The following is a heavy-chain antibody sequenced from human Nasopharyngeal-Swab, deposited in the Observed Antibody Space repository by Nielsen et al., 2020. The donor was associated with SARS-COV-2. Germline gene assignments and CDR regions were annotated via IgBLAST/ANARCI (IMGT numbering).Heavy chain of an antibody. V-gene: IGHV4-39*01. Sequence: SETLSLTCTVSGGSISSSSYYWGWIRQPPGTGLEWIGSIYYSGNTYYNPSLKIRVTISVDTSKNKFSLKLRSVTAADTAVYYCARPYYDSSGYDAWFDPWGQGTLVTVSS. J-gene: IGHJ5*02. CDR2: IYYSGNT. CDR1: GGSISSSSYY. D-gene: IGHD3-22*01. CDR3: ARPYYDSSGYDAWFDP.